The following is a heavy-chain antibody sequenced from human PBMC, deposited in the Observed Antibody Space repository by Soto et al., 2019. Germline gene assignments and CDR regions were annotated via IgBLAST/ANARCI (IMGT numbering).Heavy chain of an antibody. CDR3: ARDRVTIFGIIIIRVDYYYYGMDV. D-gene: IGHD3-3*01. J-gene: IGHJ6*02. CDR1: GFTFSSYA. Sequence: QVQLVESGGGVVQPGRSLRLSCAASGFTFSSYAMHWVRQAPGKGLEWVAVISDDGSQKYYADSVKGRFMISRDNSKNTLYLQMHSLRAEDTAVYYCARDRVTIFGIIIIRVDYYYYGMDVWGQGTTVTVSS. V-gene: IGHV3-30-3*01. CDR2: ISDDGSQK.